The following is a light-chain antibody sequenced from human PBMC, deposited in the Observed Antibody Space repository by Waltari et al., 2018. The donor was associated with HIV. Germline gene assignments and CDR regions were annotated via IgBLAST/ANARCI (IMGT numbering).Light chain of an antibody. J-gene: IGLJ2*01. Sequence: QSALTQPASVSGSPGQSITISCTGTSSAVGGYNYVSWYQQHPGKAPKLMIYDVSNRPSGVSNRFSGSKSGNTASLTISGLQAEDEADYYCSSYTSSSTLVVFGGGTKLTAL. CDR2: DVS. CDR3: SSYTSSSTLVV. CDR1: SSAVGGYNY. V-gene: IGLV2-14*01.